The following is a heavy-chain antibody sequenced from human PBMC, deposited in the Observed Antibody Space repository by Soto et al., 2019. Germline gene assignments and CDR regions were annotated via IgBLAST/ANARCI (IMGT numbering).Heavy chain of an antibody. J-gene: IGHJ5*02. CDR1: GYTFTSYD. V-gene: IGHV1-8*01. CDR3: ARDQSWHDLVWWFDP. Sequence: ASVKVSCKTSGYTFTSYDINWVRQATGQGLEWMGGMDPNIGNTTYAQKFQGRVTMTTNTSTSTAYMELSSLRSEDTAVYYCARDQSWHDLVWWFDPWGQGTLVTVSS. CDR2: MDPNIGNT. D-gene: IGHD1-1*01.